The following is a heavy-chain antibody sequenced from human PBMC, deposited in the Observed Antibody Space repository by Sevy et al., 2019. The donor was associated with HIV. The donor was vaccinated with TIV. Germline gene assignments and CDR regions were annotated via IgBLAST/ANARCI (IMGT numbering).Heavy chain of an antibody. CDR3: ARVRYQLEPPRYYYYMDV. CDR2: IYTSGST. V-gene: IGHV4-61*02. D-gene: IGHD2-2*01. J-gene: IGHJ6*03. CDR1: GGSISSGSYY. Sequence: SETLSLTCTASGGSISSGSYYWSWIRQPAGKGLDWIGRIYTSGSTNYNPSLKSPVTISVDTSKNQFTKKLSSVTAAGTAVYYCARVRYQLEPPRYYYYMDVWGKGTTVTVSS.